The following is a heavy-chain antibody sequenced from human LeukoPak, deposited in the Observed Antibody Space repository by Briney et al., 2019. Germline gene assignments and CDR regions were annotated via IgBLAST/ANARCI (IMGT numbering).Heavy chain of an antibody. V-gene: IGHV3-49*04. Sequence: PGRSLGLSCTASGFTFGDYAMSWVRQAPGKGLEWVGFIRSKAYGGTTEYAAYVKGRFTISRDDSKSIAYLQMNSLKTEDTAVYYCTRVVRGDYFDYWGQGTLVTVSS. CDR2: IRSKAYGGTT. J-gene: IGHJ4*02. CDR3: TRVVRGDYFDY. CDR1: GFTFGDYA. D-gene: IGHD3-10*01.